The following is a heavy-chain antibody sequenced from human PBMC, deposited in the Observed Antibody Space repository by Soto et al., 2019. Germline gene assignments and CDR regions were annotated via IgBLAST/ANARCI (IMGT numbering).Heavy chain of an antibody. J-gene: IGHJ3*02. D-gene: IGHD3-16*01. CDR2: ISWNSDSI. CDR3: AKRRRVRWVKDAFDI. V-gene: IGHV3-9*01. CDR1: GFTFDDYN. Sequence: GGSLRLSCAASGFTFDDYNMHWVRQTPGKGLEWVSGISWNSDSIDYADSVKGRFTITRDNAKNSLYLQMNSLRTEDTALYYCAKRRRVRWVKDAFDIWGQGTTVTVSS.